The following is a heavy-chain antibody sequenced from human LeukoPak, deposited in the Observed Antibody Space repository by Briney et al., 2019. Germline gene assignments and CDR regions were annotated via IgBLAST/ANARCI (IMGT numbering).Heavy chain of an antibody. CDR3: ARVCFPLAATQNNWFDP. Sequence: SETLSLTCAVYGGSFSGYYWSWIRQPPGKGLEWIGEINHSGSTNYNPSLKSRVTIPVDTSKNQFSLKLSSVTAADTAVYYCARVCFPLAATQNNWFDPWGQGTLVTVSS. CDR2: INHSGST. D-gene: IGHD2-15*01. CDR1: GGSFSGYY. J-gene: IGHJ5*02. V-gene: IGHV4-34*01.